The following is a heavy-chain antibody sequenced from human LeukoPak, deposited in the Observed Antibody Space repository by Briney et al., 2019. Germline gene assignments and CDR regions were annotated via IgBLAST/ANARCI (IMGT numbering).Heavy chain of an antibody. J-gene: IGHJ5*02. CDR3: ARHWKDHRLDP. D-gene: IGHD1-1*01. CDR2: IYPGDSNT. Sequence: GESLKISCKGSGYSFTSYWIGWVRQMPGKGLEWMGIIYPGDSNTRYSQSFQGQVTISVDTSISTAYLQWSSLKASDTAIYYCARHWKDHRLDPLGQGTLVTVSS. CDR1: GYSFTSYW. V-gene: IGHV5-51*01.